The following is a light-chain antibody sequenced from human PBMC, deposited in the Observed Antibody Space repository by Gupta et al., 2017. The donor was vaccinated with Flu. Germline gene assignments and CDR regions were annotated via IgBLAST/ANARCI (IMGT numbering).Light chain of an antibody. CDR3: QSYDSRQSGLV. V-gene: IGLV1-40*01. CDR1: STNIGTGYQ. J-gene: IGLJ3*02. CDR2: VNN. Sequence: TIACTGRSTNIGTGYQVHWYQELPGAATNLLILVNNNRPSGLPDRFPASKSGTSASPAATGRQTEDESDYFCQSYDSRQSGLVFGGGTKLTVL.